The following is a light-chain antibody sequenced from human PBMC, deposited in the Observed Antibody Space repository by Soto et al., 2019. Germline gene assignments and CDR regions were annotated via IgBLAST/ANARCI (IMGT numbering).Light chain of an antibody. CDR3: QQRSNWPPQIT. J-gene: IGKJ5*01. CDR1: QSVSSY. V-gene: IGKV3-11*01. Sequence: IVLTQSPATLSLSPGERATLSCRSSQSVSSYLAWYQQKPGQAPRLLINDASNRATGIPARFSGSGSGTDFTLTISSLEPEDFAVYYCQQRSNWPPQITFGQGTRLEIK. CDR2: DAS.